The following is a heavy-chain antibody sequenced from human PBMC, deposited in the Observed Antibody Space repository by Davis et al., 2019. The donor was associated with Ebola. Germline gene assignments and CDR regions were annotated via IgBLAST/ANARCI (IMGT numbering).Heavy chain of an antibody. J-gene: IGHJ4*02. CDR2: INWNGGST. Sequence: GGSLRLSCAASGITLSSYSMNWVRQAPGKGLEWVSGINWNGGSTGYADSVKGRFTISRDNAKNSLYLQRNSLRADDTAVYYCARVGGSTGLEVWGQGTLVTVSS. CDR3: ARVGGSTGLEV. V-gene: IGHV3-20*04. D-gene: IGHD1-26*01. CDR1: GITLSSYS.